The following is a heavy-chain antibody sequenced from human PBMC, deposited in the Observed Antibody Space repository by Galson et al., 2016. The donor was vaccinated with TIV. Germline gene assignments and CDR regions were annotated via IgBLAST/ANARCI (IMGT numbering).Heavy chain of an antibody. CDR1: TFTLGSYS. CDR3: ARAQLGVVEPAAYYGLDV. Sequence: SLRLSCAASTFTLGSYSMNWVRQAPGKGLEWVSSITSSSRFAYYADSVKGRFTISRDNAKNSLYLQMDSLRGEDTAVYYCARAQLGVVEPAAYYGLDVWGRGTTVTVSS. D-gene: IGHD2-2*01. V-gene: IGHV3-21*06. J-gene: IGHJ6*02. CDR2: ITSSSRFA.